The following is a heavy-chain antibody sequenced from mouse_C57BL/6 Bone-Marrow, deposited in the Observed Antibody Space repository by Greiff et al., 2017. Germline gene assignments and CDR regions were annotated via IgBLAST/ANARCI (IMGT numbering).Heavy chain of an antibody. D-gene: IGHD2-3*01. CDR1: GYTFTEYT. V-gene: IGHV1-62-2*01. CDR3: ARHEGGGYDGFWFAY. CDR2: FYPGSGSI. J-gene: IGHJ3*01. Sequence: QVHVKQSGPELVKPGASVKLSCKASGYTFTEYTIHWVKQRSGQGLEWIGWFYPGSGSIKYNEKFKDKATLTADKSSSTVYMELSRLTSEDSAVYFCARHEGGGYDGFWFAYWGQGTLVTVSA.